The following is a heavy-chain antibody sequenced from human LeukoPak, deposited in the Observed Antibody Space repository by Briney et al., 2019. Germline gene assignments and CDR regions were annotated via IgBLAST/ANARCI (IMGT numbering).Heavy chain of an antibody. Sequence: GGSLRLSCAASGFTFSSYAMSWVRQAPGKGLEWVSAISSSGAITYYADSVKGRFTISRDSSKNTLYLQMNSLRAEDTAVYYCATLRVDILTGDFDYWGQGTLVTVSS. J-gene: IGHJ4*02. CDR1: GFTFSSYA. CDR3: ATLRVDILTGDFDY. CDR2: ISSSGAIT. D-gene: IGHD3-9*01. V-gene: IGHV3-23*01.